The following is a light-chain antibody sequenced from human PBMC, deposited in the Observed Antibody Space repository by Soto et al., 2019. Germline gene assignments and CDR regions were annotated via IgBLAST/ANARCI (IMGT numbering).Light chain of an antibody. J-gene: IGLJ1*01. CDR1: KSDVGGYNY. Sequence: SALTQPRSVSGSPGQSVTISCTGTKSDVGGYNYVSWYQHHPGKAPKLVISDVTERPSGVPDRFSGSKSGNTASLTISGLQADDEADYFCCSYADTYVFGTGTKLTVL. CDR2: DVT. V-gene: IGLV2-11*01. CDR3: CSYADTYV.